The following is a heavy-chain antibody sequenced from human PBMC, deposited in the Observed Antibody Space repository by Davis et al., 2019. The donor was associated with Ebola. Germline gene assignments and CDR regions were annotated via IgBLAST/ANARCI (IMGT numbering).Heavy chain of an antibody. D-gene: IGHD3-22*01. CDR3: AKAFMIVVVTGFDY. J-gene: IGHJ4*02. V-gene: IGHV4-59*08. CDR1: GGSISSYY. Sequence: SETLSLTCTVSGGSISSYYWGWIRQPPGKGLEWIGYIYYSGSTNYNPSLKSRVTISVDTSKNQFSLKLSSVTAADTAVYYCAKAFMIVVVTGFDYWGQGTLVTVSS. CDR2: IYYSGST.